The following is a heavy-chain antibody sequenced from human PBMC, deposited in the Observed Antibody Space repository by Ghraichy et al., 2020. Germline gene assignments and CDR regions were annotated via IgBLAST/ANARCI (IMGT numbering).Heavy chain of an antibody. D-gene: IGHD1-26*01. V-gene: IGHV3-7*01. CDR3: ARVRGGGSYFRGMDV. CDR1: GFTFSSYW. Sequence: GGSLRLSCAASGFTFSSYWMSWVRQAPGKGLEWVANIKQDGSEKYYVDSVKGRFTISRDNAKNSLYLQMNSLRAEDTAVYYCARVRGGGSYFRGMDVWGQGTTVTVSS. J-gene: IGHJ6*02. CDR2: IKQDGSEK.